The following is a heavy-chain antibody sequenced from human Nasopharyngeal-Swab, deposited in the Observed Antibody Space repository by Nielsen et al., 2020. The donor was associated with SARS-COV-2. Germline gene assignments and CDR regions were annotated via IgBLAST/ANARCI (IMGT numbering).Heavy chain of an antibody. CDR1: GFTFSDSA. V-gene: IGHV3-73*01. CDR3: TRCGGGCYSGRDY. CDR2: VRSKGNNYAT. Sequence: GGSLRLSCAASGFTFSDSAIHWVRQAPGKGLDWVGRVRSKGNNYATAYSASVKGRFIIFRDDPTNTAYLQMNSLKTGDTAMYYCTRCGGGCYSGRDYWGQGTLVTVSS. D-gene: IGHD2-15*01. J-gene: IGHJ4*02.